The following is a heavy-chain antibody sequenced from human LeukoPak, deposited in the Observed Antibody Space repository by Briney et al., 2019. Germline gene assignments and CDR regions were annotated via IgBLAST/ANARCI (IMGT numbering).Heavy chain of an antibody. CDR2: ISSSGSTI. V-gene: IGHV3-48*03. D-gene: IGHD6-13*01. J-gene: IGHJ6*03. CDR3: AKERGTAPTGYMDV. CDR1: GFTFSSYE. Sequence: GGSLRLSCAASGFTFSSYEMNWVRQAPGKGLEWVSYISSSGSTIYYADSVKGRFTISRDNSKNTLYLQMNSLRAEDTAVYYCAKERGTAPTGYMDVWGKGTTVTVSS.